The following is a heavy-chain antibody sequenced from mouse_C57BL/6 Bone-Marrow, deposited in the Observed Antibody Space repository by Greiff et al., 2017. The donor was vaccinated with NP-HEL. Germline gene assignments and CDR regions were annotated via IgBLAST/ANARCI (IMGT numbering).Heavy chain of an antibody. J-gene: IGHJ2*01. D-gene: IGHD2-1*01. CDR3: ARNSGNSYYFDY. V-gene: IGHV2-2*01. CDR2: IWSGGST. Sequence: VMLVESGPGLVQPSQSLSITCTVSGFSLTSYGVHWVRQSPGKGLEWLGVIWSGGSTDDNAAFISRLSISKDNSKSQVFFKMNSLQADDTAIYYCARNSGNSYYFDYWGQGTTLTVSS. CDR1: GFSLTSYG.